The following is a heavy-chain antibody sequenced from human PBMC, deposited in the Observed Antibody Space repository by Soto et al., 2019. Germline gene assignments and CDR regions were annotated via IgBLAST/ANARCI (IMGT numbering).Heavy chain of an antibody. CDR3: AREREGVEAVLF. J-gene: IGHJ3*01. CDR2: ISSSSSYI. Sequence: NPGGSLRLSCAASGVTFSSYSMNWVRQAPGKGLEWVSSISSSSSYIYYADSVKGRCTISRDNAKNSLYLQMNSMRAEDTAVYYCAREREGVEAVLFWGQGTMVTVSS. CDR1: GVTFSSYS. D-gene: IGHD2-15*01. V-gene: IGHV3-21*01.